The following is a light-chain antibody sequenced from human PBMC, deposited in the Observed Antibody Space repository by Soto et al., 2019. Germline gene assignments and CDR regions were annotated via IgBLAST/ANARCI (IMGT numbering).Light chain of an antibody. Sequence: EIVLMRSPGTLSLSPGERATLSCRASQSIRSNYLAWYQQKPGQAPRLLIYDASNRATGIPARFSGSGSGTDFTLTINSLEPEDFAVYYCQQRSNWPSITFGQGTRLEIK. CDR1: QSIRSNY. J-gene: IGKJ5*01. V-gene: IGKV3-11*01. CDR3: QQRSNWPSIT. CDR2: DAS.